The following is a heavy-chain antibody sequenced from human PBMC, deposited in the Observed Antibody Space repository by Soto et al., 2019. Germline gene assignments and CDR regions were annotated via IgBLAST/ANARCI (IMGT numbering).Heavy chain of an antibody. CDR3: ARDSLDSSGNFMRHPDAFDV. CDR1: GGSISSDGYY. D-gene: IGHD3-22*01. Sequence: PSETLSLTCTVSGGSISSDGYYWGWIRQHPGKGLEWIGYIHYSGNTYYNPSLKSRITISIDTSKNQFSLQLSSVTVADTAVYFCARDSLDSSGNFMRHPDAFDVWGQGTGVTVSS. CDR2: IHYSGNT. V-gene: IGHV4-31*03. J-gene: IGHJ3*01.